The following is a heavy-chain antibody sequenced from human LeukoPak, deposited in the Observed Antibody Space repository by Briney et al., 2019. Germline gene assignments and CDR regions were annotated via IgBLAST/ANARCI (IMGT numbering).Heavy chain of an antibody. CDR3: AREGGGPEGYQLLGSDAFDI. CDR2: INSDGSST. CDR1: GFTFSSYW. J-gene: IGHJ3*02. D-gene: IGHD2-2*01. V-gene: IGHV3-74*01. Sequence: TGGSLRLSCAASGFTFSSYWMHWVRQAPGKGLVWVSRINSDGSSTSYADSVKGRFTISRDNAKNTLYLQMSSLRAEDTAVYYCAREGGGPEGYQLLGSDAFDIWGQGTMVTVSS.